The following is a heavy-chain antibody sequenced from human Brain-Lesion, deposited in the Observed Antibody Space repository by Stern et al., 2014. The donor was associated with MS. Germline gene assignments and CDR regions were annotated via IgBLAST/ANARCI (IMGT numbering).Heavy chain of an antibody. CDR3: ARVTEFLRFFYPDY. Sequence: QVQLVQSGPGLVKPSQTLSLTCTVSGGAVSSGDRYWSWIRQHPEKGLEGIGYISYSGNTYSNPSLESGVTISMDRSKNQFPLKRRSVTAADTAVYYCARVTEFLRFFYPDYWGQGIRVTVSS. V-gene: IGHV4-31*03. CDR2: ISYSGNT. D-gene: IGHD3-3*01. CDR1: GGAVSSGDRY. J-gene: IGHJ4*02.